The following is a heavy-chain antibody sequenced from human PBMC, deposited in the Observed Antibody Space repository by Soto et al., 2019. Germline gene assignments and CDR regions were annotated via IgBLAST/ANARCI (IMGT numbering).Heavy chain of an antibody. J-gene: IGHJ4*02. CDR2: IWYDGSNK. V-gene: IGHV3-33*01. Sequence: GGSLRLSCAASGFTFSSYGMHWVRQAPGKGLEWVAVIWYDGSNKYYADSVKGRFTISRDNSKNTLYLQMNSLRAEDTAVYYCARDLVVPAAMYGMEMGYWGQGTLVTVSS. D-gene: IGHD2-2*01. CDR3: ARDLVVPAAMYGMEMGY. CDR1: GFTFSSYG.